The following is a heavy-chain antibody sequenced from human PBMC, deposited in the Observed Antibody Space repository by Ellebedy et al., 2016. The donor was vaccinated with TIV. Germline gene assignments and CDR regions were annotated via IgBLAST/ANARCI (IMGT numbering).Heavy chain of an antibody. D-gene: IGHD5-24*01. V-gene: IGHV1-69*13. Sequence: AASVKVSCKASGATFSISAYVISWVRQAPGQGPEWMGGFIPIFGAARYAQKFQGRVTITADESTSTAYMELSSLTSEDTAVYYCATDRGGRDGYNYPLDYWGQGTLVTVSS. CDR1: GATFSISAYV. CDR2: FIPIFGAA. CDR3: ATDRGGRDGYNYPLDY. J-gene: IGHJ4*02.